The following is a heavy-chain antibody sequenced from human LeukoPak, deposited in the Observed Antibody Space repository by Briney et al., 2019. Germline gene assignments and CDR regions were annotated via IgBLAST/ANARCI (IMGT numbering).Heavy chain of an antibody. V-gene: IGHV3-53*01. CDR2: IYSGGSK. CDR3: ARHGSITMVRGRLRYYYMDV. CDR1: GFTVSSNY. J-gene: IGHJ6*03. Sequence: GGSLRLSCAASGFTVSSNYMSWVRQAPGKGLEWVSVIYSGGSKYYADSVKGRFTISRDNSKNTLYLQMNSLRAEDTAVYYCARHGSITMVRGRLRYYYMDVWGKGTTVTISS. D-gene: IGHD3-10*01.